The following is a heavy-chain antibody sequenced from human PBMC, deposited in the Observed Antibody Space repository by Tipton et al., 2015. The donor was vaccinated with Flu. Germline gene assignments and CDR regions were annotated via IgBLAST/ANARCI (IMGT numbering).Heavy chain of an antibody. CDR2: IYYSGLS. Sequence: TLSLTCTVSGDSISSGGYYWTWIRQRPGKGLEWIGYIYYSGLSLYNPSLKSRLTISVDKSKNQFSLKLSSVTAADTAVFYCASHSYSRGRAGHWGQGTLVTVSS. V-gene: IGHV4-31*03. CDR3: ASHSYSRGRAGH. J-gene: IGHJ4*02. CDR1: GDSISSGGYY. D-gene: IGHD4-11*01.